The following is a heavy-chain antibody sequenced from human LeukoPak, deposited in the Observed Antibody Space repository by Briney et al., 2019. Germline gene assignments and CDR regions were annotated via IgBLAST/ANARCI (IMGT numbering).Heavy chain of an antibody. CDR2: IKQDGSEK. CDR1: GFTFSSYW. V-gene: IGHV3-7*01. D-gene: IGHD1-1*01. J-gene: IGHJ6*03. Sequence: PGGSLRLSCAASGFTFSSYWMSWVRQAPGKGLEWVANIKQDGSEKYYVDSVKGRFTISRDNAKNSLYLQMNSLRAEDTAVYYCARLRTVKYYYYYYMDVWGKGTTVTVSS. CDR3: ARLRTVKYYYYYYMDV.